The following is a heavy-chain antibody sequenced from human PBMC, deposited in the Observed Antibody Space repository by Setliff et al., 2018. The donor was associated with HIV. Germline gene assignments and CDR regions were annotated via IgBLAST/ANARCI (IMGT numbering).Heavy chain of an antibody. CDR2: IYYSGFT. Sequence: KPSETLSLTCTVSGGSISSHYWSWIRQPPGKGLEWIGYIYYSGFTNYNPSLKSRVTISIDTSKNQFSLKLSSVTAAGTAFYYCARTYYDFWSGSYSYKWFDPWGQGTLVTVSS. D-gene: IGHD3-3*01. CDR1: GGSISSHY. CDR3: ARTYYDFWSGSYSYKWFDP. V-gene: IGHV4-59*11. J-gene: IGHJ5*02.